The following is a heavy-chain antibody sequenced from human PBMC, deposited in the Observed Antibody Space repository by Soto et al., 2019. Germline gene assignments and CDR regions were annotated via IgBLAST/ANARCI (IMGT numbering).Heavy chain of an antibody. CDR3: ASSPGKTTVTTFDY. CDR2: IYYSGST. D-gene: IGHD4-17*01. J-gene: IGHJ4*02. V-gene: IGHV4-59*01. CDR1: GGSISSYY. Sequence: PSETLSLTCTVSGGSISSYYWSWIRQPPGKGLEWIGYIYYSGSTNYNPSLKSRVTISVDTSKNQFSLKLSSVTAADTAVYYCASSPGKTTVTTFDYWGQGTLVTVSS.